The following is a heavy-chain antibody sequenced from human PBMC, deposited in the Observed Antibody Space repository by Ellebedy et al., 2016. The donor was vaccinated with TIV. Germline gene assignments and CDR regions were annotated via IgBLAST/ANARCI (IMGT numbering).Heavy chain of an antibody. V-gene: IGHV3-7*01. CDR3: ARDGSYGDYHSPTHAFEI. Sequence: GGSLRLSCVASGFSFSNYWLSWVRQAQGKGLEWVAKINQEGSEKSYVDSVTGRLTISRDNAKNSLYLQRNILRAEDMAVYYCARDGSYGDYHSPTHAFEIWGQGTMVTVS. CDR2: INQEGSEK. J-gene: IGHJ3*02. D-gene: IGHD4-17*01. CDR1: GFSFSNYW.